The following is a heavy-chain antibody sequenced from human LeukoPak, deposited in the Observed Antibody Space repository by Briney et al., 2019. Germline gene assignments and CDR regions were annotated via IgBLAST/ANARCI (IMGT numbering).Heavy chain of an antibody. D-gene: IGHD5-12*01. V-gene: IGHV4-59*12. CDR3: ARARGDIVATLGFDL. CDR2: IYYSGST. J-gene: IGHJ2*01. CDR1: GGSISSYY. Sequence: SETLSLTCTVSGGSISSYYWSWIRQPPGKGLEWIGYIYYSGSTTYNPSLKSRVTISVDTSKNQFSLKLSSVTAADTAVYYCARARGDIVATLGFDLWGRGTLVTVSS.